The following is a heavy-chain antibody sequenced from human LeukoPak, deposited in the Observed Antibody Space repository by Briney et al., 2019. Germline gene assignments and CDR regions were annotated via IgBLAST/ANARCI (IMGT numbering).Heavy chain of an antibody. V-gene: IGHV4-59*01. CDR3: ASGRGYSYGGFDY. Sequence: PSETLSLTCTVSGGSINSYYWSWIRQPPGKGLEWIGYIYYSGSTNYNPSLKSRVTISVDTSKNQFSLKLSSVTAADTAVYYCASGRGYSYGGFDYWGQGTLVTVSS. CDR2: IYYSGST. D-gene: IGHD5-18*01. CDR1: GGSINSYY. J-gene: IGHJ4*02.